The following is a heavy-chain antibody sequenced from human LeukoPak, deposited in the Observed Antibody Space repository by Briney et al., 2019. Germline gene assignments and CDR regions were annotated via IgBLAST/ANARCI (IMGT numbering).Heavy chain of an antibody. CDR3: ARGLRSPSARASLPYDY. D-gene: IGHD4-17*01. CDR2: INNSGST. Sequence: SATLFLTCAVYGGFFSGYYWCWIRQPPERGLEWSGEINNSGSTNYNPSLKSRVTISVDTSKNQFSLKLSSVTAADTAVYYCARGLRSPSARASLPYDYWGQGTLVTVSS. J-gene: IGHJ4*02. CDR1: GGFFSGYY. V-gene: IGHV4-34*01.